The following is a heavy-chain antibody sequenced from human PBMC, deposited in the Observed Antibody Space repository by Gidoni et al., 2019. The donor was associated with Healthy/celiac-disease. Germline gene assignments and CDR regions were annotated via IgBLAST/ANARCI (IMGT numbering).Heavy chain of an antibody. D-gene: IGHD1-1*01. CDR3: ARVTTGTTAGSNYYYGMDV. Sequence: QVQLQESGPGLVKPSETLSLTCTVSGGSISSYYWSWIRQPPGKGLEWIGYIYYSGSTNYNPSLKSRVTISVDTSKNQFSLKLSSVTAADTAVYYCARVTTGTTAGSNYYYGMDVWGQGTTVTVSS. J-gene: IGHJ6*02. CDR1: GGSISSYY. CDR2: IYYSGST. V-gene: IGHV4-59*01.